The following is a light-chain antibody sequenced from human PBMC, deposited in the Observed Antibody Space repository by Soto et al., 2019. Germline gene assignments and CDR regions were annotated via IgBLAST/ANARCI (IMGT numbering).Light chain of an antibody. V-gene: IGLV2-14*01. CDR3: SSYTSGSTRCV. CDR1: SSDVGGYNY. Sequence: QSVLTQPASVSGSPGQSITISCTGTSSDVGGYNYVSWYQQHPGKAPKLMIYDVSNRPSGVSNRFSGSKSGNTASLTISGLQAEDEADYYCSSYTSGSTRCVFGTGTKVTVL. CDR2: DVS. J-gene: IGLJ1*01.